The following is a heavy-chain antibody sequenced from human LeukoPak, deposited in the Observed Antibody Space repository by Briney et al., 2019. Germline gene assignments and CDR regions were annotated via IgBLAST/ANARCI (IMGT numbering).Heavy chain of an antibody. CDR3: AAAVIVAVFGDAFDI. V-gene: IGHV1-2*02. Sequence: ASVKVSCKASGYTFTGYFMHWVRQAPGQGLEWMGWINPNSGGTNYAQKFQGRVTMTRDPSISKAYMELRRLRYDDTAVYYCAAAVIVAVFGDAFDIWGKGTLVTVSS. CDR1: GYTFTGYF. CDR2: INPNSGGT. D-gene: IGHD6-13*01. J-gene: IGHJ3*02.